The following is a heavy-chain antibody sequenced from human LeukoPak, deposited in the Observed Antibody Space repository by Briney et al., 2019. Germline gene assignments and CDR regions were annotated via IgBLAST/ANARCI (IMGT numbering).Heavy chain of an antibody. D-gene: IGHD4-17*01. CDR3: ARDGDYGGPYLYY. CDR2: INWNGGRS. J-gene: IGHJ4*02. CDR1: GCTFDDYV. Sequence: GGSLRLSCAASGCTFDDYVMSWVRQAPAKGLEWVSGINWNGGRSGYADSVNGGFTISRDNAKNSLYLQMNTLRAEDTALYYCARDGDYGGPYLYYWGQGTQVTVSS. V-gene: IGHV3-20*04.